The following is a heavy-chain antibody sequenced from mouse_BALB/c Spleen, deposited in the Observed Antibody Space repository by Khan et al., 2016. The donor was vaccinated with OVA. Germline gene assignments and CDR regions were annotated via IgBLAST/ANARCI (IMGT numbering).Heavy chain of an antibody. CDR2: IYTYTGEP. J-gene: IGHJ4*01. D-gene: IGHD3-3*01. CDR1: GYTFTNYG. V-gene: IGHV9-3-1*01. Sequence: QILLVQSGPDLKKPGETVKISCKASGYTFTNYGINWVKQAPGKGLKWMGWIYTYTGEPTYADDFKGRFAFSLETSASTAYLQINNLKNEDTATYFCARGGRRAMDYWGQGTSVTVSS. CDR3: ARGGRRAMDY.